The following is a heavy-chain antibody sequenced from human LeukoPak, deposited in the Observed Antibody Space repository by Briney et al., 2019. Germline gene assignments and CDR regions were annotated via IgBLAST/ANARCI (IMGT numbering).Heavy chain of an antibody. CDR3: ASGTGPYYYGSGSHYYYYGMDV. J-gene: IGHJ6*02. CDR2: IIPIFGTA. D-gene: IGHD3-10*01. Sequence: SVKVSCKASGGTFSSYAISWVRQAPGQGLEWMGGIIPIFGTANYAQKFQGRVTMTRDTSISTAYMELSRLRSDDTAVYYCASGTGPYYYGSGSHYYYYGMDVWGQGTTVTVSS. CDR1: GGTFSSYA. V-gene: IGHV1-69*05.